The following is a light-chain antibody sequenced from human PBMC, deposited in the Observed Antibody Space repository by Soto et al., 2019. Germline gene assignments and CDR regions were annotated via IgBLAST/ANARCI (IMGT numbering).Light chain of an antibody. J-gene: IGKJ4*01. CDR1: QRVLYTADNRNY. CDR2: WAS. CDR3: QQYSGAPLT. Sequence: DIVMTQSPDSLAVSLGESATINCKYSQRVLYTADNRNYLARYQQKPGQPPKLLISWASTRASGVPDRFSGSGSGKDFTLTISSLQGEDVAVYYCQQYSGAPLTFGGGTKVETK. V-gene: IGKV4-1*01.